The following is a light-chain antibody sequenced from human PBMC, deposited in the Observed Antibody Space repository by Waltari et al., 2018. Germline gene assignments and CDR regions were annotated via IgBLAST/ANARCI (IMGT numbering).Light chain of an antibody. V-gene: IGLV2-23*02. J-gene: IGLJ3*02. Sequence: QSALTQPASVSGCRGQSITISCTGSSSDIGGYHVVSWYQNHPAEAPKLLIYGVNHRPSGVSNRVSGPNAGKTATLTISGLQAADEADYYCSSYAGSVVFGAGTKLTVL. CDR1: SSDIGGYHV. CDR3: SSYAGSVV. CDR2: GVN.